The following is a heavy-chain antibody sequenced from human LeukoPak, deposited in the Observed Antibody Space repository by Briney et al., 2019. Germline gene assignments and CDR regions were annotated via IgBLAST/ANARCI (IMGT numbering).Heavy chain of an antibody. CDR3: AKTTATVGKEIFDY. CDR2: MNPNSGNT. J-gene: IGHJ4*02. D-gene: IGHD4-17*01. CDR1: GGSFSNYD. Sequence: ASVKVSCKSSGGSFSNYDINWVRQATGQGLEWTGWMNPNSGNTGYAQKFQGRVTITRNTSISTAYMELSSLRSEDTAVYYCAKTTATVGKEIFDYWSQGTLVTVSS. V-gene: IGHV1-8*01.